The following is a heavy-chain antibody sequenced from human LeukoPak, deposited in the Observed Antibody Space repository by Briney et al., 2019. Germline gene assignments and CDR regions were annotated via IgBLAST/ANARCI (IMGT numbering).Heavy chain of an antibody. J-gene: IGHJ6*02. CDR3: ARLTQGWVCSSTGCSSDV. CDR2: TYHSGYT. CDR1: GASISGSNYY. Sequence: SETLSLTCTVSGASISGSNYYWSWIRQPPGKGLEWIGYTYHSGYTYYNPSLNSRLAISVDTSKNQFSLKLTSVTVADTAVYYCARLTQGWVCSSTGCSSDVWGQGTTVTVSS. V-gene: IGHV4-30-4*01. D-gene: IGHD2-2*01.